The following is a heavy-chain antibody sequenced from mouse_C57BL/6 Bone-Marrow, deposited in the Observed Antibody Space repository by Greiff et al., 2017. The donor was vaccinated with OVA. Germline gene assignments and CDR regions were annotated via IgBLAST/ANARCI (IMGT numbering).Heavy chain of an antibody. CDR3: ARGSSYPAWFAY. CDR2: IDPSDSYT. Sequence: VQLQQPGAELVKPGASVKLSCKASGYTFTSYWMQWVKQRPGQGLEWIGEIDPSDSYTNYNQKFKGKATVTVDTSSSTDYMQLSRLTSEDSAVYYCARGSSYPAWFAYWGQGTLVTVSA. D-gene: IGHD1-1*01. J-gene: IGHJ3*01. CDR1: GYTFTSYW. V-gene: IGHV1-50*01.